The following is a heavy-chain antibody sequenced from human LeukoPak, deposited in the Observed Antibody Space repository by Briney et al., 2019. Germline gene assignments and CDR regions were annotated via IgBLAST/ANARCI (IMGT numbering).Heavy chain of an antibody. V-gene: IGHV3-23*01. CDR3: AKEVSGSGRYYGGNDY. CDR2: ITGTGGVT. CDR1: GFTFSSYA. Sequence: GGSLRLSCAASGFTFSSYAMGWVRQAPGKGLEWLSTITGTGGVTYYADSVKGRFTISRDSSKTTLYLQMNSLRAEDTAVYYCAKEVSGSGRYYGGNDYWGQGTLVIVSS. D-gene: IGHD3-10*01. J-gene: IGHJ4*02.